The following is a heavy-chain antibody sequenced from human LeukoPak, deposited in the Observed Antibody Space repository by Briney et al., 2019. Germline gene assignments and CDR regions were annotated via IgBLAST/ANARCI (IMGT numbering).Heavy chain of an antibody. Sequence: GGSLRLSCAASGFTFSSYAMSWVRQAPGKGLERVSAISGSGGSTYYADSVKGRFTISRDNSKNTLYLQMNSLRAEDTAVYYCAREEGVVPAAMNAFDIWGQGTMVTVSS. CDR2: ISGSGGST. D-gene: IGHD2-2*01. CDR3: AREEGVVPAAMNAFDI. CDR1: GFTFSSYA. V-gene: IGHV3-23*01. J-gene: IGHJ3*02.